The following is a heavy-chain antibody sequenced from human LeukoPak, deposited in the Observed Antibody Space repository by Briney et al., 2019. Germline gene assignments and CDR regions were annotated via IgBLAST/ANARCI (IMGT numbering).Heavy chain of an antibody. CDR3: AREAVTRNYFDY. CDR2: IYSGGST. V-gene: IGHV3-53*01. D-gene: IGHD4-17*01. Sequence: PGGSLTLSCAASGLTDRSNYMNWVRQAPGKGVEWVSVIYSGGSTYYAYSVKGRFTISRDNSKHMLFLQMNSLRAEDTAVYYCAREAVTRNYFDYWGQGTLVTVSS. CDR1: GLTDRSNY. J-gene: IGHJ4*02.